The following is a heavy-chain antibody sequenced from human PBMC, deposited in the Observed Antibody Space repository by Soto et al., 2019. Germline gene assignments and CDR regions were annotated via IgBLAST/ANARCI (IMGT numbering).Heavy chain of an antibody. D-gene: IGHD6-13*01. CDR1: GYSFTSYW. CDR3: SITAAAGRSPCAMDF. CDR2: IYPGDSDT. V-gene: IGHV5-51*01. J-gene: IGHJ6*02. Sequence: GESLKIACKGSGYSFTSYWIGWVRQMPGEGMESMGIIYPGDSDTRYSPSFQGQVTISADKSISTAYLQWSSLKASDTAMYYCSITAAAGRSPCAMDFWCQGPTVTLS.